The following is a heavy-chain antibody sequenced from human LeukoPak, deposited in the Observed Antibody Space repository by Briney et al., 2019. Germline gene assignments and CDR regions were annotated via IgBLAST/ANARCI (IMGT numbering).Heavy chain of an antibody. J-gene: IGHJ4*02. V-gene: IGHV3-30*03. D-gene: IGHD6-19*01. CDR2: ISYDGRNK. Sequence: GGSLRLSCVASGFTFNNYGMHWVRQAPGKGPEWVAVISYDGRNKYYGDSVKGRFTISRDNSKNTLYLQMNGLRAEDTAVYYCARDQVEQWSGVAWYIDYWGQGTLVTVSS. CDR1: GFTFNNYG. CDR3: ARDQVEQWSGVAWYIDY.